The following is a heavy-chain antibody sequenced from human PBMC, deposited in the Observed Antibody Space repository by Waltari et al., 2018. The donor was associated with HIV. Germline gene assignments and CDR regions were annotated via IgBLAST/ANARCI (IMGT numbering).Heavy chain of an antibody. CDR3: ARAREWELLYPIDY. J-gene: IGHJ4*02. Sequence: QVQLVQSGSELKKPGASVKVSCKASGYTFINYAMNWGRQAPGQGLERIGWINTNTGNPTYAQGFTGRFVYSLDTSVSTAYLQISSLKTEDTAVYYCARAREWELLYPIDYWGQGTLVTVS. D-gene: IGHD1-26*01. V-gene: IGHV7-4-1*02. CDR2: INTNTGNP. CDR1: GYTFINYA.